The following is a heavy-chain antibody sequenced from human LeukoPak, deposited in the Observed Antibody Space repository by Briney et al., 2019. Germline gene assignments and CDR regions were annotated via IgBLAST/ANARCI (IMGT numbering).Heavy chain of an antibody. CDR2: IYTSGST. D-gene: IGHD6-13*01. V-gene: IGHV4-4*07. J-gene: IGHJ4*02. CDR3: YGWTAAGLYYFDY. Sequence: SETLSLTCTVSGGSISSYYWSWIRQPAGKGLEWIGRIYTSGSTNYNPSLKSRATMSVDTSKNQFSLKLSSVTAADTAVYYCYGWTAAGLYYFDYWGQGTLVTVSS. CDR1: GGSISSYY.